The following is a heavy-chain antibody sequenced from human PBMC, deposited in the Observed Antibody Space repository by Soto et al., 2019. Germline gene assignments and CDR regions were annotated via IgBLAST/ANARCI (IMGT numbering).Heavy chain of an antibody. V-gene: IGHV1-18*01. CDR3: ASPTYYYDSSGYGAFDI. Sequence: GASVKVSCKASGYTFTSYGISWVRQAPGQGLEWMGWISAYNGNTNYAQKLQGRVTLTTDTSTSTAYMELRSLRSDDTALYYCASPTYYYDSSGYGAFDIWGQGTMVTVSS. D-gene: IGHD3-22*01. CDR2: ISAYNGNT. J-gene: IGHJ3*02. CDR1: GYTFTSYG.